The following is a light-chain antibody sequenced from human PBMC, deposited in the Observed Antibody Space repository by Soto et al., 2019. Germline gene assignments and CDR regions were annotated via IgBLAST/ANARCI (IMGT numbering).Light chain of an antibody. J-gene: IGLJ2*01. Sequence: QSVLTQPASVSGSPGQSITISCTGTSSDVGGDKYVSWYQQHPGKVPKLLIYEVSDRASGVSDRFSGSKSGNTASLAITGLQAEDAADYYCQSYDNSLLAYVFGGGTKLTVL. V-gene: IGLV2-14*01. CDR3: QSYDNSLLAYV. CDR1: SSDVGGDKY. CDR2: EVS.